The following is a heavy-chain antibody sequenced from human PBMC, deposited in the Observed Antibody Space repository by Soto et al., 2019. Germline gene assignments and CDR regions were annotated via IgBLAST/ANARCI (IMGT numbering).Heavy chain of an antibody. CDR1: GFTFSSYA. CDR2: ISGSGGST. J-gene: IGHJ6*02. V-gene: IGHV3-23*01. Sequence: EVQLLESGGGLVQPGGSLRLSCAASGFTFSSYAMSWVRQAPGKGLEWVSAISGSGGSTYYAASVKGRFTISRDNSKNTLYLQMNILRAEDTAVYYCASAAREYYYYGMDVWGQGTTVTVSS. CDR3: ASAAREYYYYGMDV.